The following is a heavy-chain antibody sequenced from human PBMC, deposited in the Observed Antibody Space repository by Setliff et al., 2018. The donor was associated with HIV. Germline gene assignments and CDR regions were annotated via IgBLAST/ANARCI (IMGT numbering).Heavy chain of an antibody. Sequence: PSETLSLTCAVYGGSFSGYSWTWIRQPPGKGLEWIGEIDQSGSTNYNPSLKSRVTKSVATSKNQFSLRLSSVTAADTAVYYCARGRGGYCSSVSCYEADHWGQGTLVTVSS. D-gene: IGHD2-2*01. V-gene: IGHV4-34*01. CDR1: GGSFSGYS. CDR2: IDQSGST. CDR3: ARGRGGYCSSVSCYEADH. J-gene: IGHJ5*02.